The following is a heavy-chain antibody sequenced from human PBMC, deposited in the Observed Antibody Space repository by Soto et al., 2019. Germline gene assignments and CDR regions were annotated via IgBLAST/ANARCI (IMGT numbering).Heavy chain of an antibody. V-gene: IGHV4-30-4*01. CDR3: AREVIPLTTDWYFDL. CDR1: GGSRSGGVGGLYY. CDR2: IYDSGST. D-gene: IGHD4-17*01. J-gene: IGHJ2*01. Sequence: QLQLRESGPGLVKSSETLSLTCTVSGGSRSGGVGGLYYWSWIRRPPGKGLEWIGYIYDSGSTYYNPSLNSRVTISVDTSKDQFSLRLSSVTAADTAVYYCAREVIPLTTDWYFDLWGRGTLVTVSS.